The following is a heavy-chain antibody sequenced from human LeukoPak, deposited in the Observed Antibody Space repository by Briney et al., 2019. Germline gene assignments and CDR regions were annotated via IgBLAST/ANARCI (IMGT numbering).Heavy chain of an antibody. CDR3: ARDEGTIFGVVTYNWFDP. D-gene: IGHD3-3*01. Sequence: GGSLRLSCAASGFTFSSYWMSWVRPAPGKGLEWVANIKQDGSEKYYVDSVKGRFTISRDNAKNSLYLQMNSLRAEDTALYHCARDEGTIFGVVTYNWFDPWGQGTLVTVSS. CDR1: GFTFSSYW. J-gene: IGHJ5*02. V-gene: IGHV3-7*03. CDR2: IKQDGSEK.